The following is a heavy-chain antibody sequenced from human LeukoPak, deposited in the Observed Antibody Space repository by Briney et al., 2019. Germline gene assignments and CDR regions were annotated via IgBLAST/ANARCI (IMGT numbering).Heavy chain of an antibody. V-gene: IGHV4-4*07. D-gene: IGHD2-2*01. J-gene: IGHJ4*02. CDR3: ARSYCSSTSCYCDC. CDR1: GGSISSYY. CDR2: IYTSGST. Sequence: PSETLSLTCTVSGGSISSYYWSWIRQPAGKGLEWIGRIYTSGSTNYNPSLKSRVTMSVDTSKNQFSLKLSSVTAADTAVYYCARSYCSSTSCYCDCWGQGTLVTVSS.